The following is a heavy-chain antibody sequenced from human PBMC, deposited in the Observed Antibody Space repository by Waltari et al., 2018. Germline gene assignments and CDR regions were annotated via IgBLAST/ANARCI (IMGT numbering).Heavy chain of an antibody. Sequence: EVQLVQSGAEVKKPGESLKISCKGSGYSFTSYWIGWVRQMPGKGLEWMGIIYPGDSDTRYSPSFQGQFTISADKSISTAYLQWSSLKASDTAMYYCARSKEFSRQLVRYFDYWGQGTLVTVSS. CDR1: GYSFTSYW. J-gene: IGHJ4*02. V-gene: IGHV5-51*03. CDR3: ARSKEFSRQLVRYFDY. D-gene: IGHD6-13*01. CDR2: IYPGDSDT.